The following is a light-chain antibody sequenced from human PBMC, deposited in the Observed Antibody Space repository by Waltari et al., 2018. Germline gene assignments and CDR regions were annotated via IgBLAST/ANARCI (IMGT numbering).Light chain of an antibody. CDR3: QQYVGSPGLT. J-gene: IGKJ4*01. CDR2: GAS. Sequence: EVLLTQSPGTLSLSPGERATLSCRASQSVSSNFLTWYQQKPGQAPRLLIYGASRRATGIPDRFSGSGSGTDFTLTISRLEPEDFAVYYCQQYVGSPGLTFGGGTKVEIK. CDR1: QSVSSNF. V-gene: IGKV3-20*01.